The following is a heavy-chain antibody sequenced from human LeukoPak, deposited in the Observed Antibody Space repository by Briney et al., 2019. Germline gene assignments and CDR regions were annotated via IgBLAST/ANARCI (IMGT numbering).Heavy chain of an antibody. Sequence: PGGSLRLSCAASGFTFSSYAMSWVRQAPGKGLEWVSAISGSGGSTYYADSVKGRFTISRDNSKNTLYLQMNSLRAEDTAVYYCAKAVYYGSGSPKLDYYYYGMDVWGQGTTVTVSS. CDR2: ISGSGGST. D-gene: IGHD3-10*01. CDR3: AKAVYYGSGSPKLDYYYYGMDV. V-gene: IGHV3-23*01. J-gene: IGHJ6*02. CDR1: GFTFSSYA.